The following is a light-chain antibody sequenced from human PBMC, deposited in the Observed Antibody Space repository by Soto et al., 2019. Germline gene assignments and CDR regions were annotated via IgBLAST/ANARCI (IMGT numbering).Light chain of an antibody. V-gene: IGKV1-12*01. CDR2: AAS. CDR3: QQADSFPRT. Sequence: DIQMTQSPSSVSAFVGDRVTITCRANQGIANRLAWYQQKPGKAPKLLIYAASTLQHGVPSRFSGSGSGTDFTLTISSLQPEDVATYFCQQADSFPRTFGQGTKLEIK. CDR1: QGIANR. J-gene: IGKJ2*02.